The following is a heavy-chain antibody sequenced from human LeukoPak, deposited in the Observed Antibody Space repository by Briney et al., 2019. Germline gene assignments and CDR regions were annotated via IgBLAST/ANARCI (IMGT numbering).Heavy chain of an antibody. D-gene: IGHD3-22*01. CDR3: ARDAAHYDSSGYFDY. CDR2: ISGSGGST. V-gene: IGHV3-23*01. Sequence: GGSLRLSCAASGFTFSSYAMSWVRQAPGKGLEWVSAISGSGGSTYYADSVKGRFTISRDNSKNTLYLQMNSLRAEDTAVYYCARDAAHYDSSGYFDYWGQGTLVTVSS. CDR1: GFTFSSYA. J-gene: IGHJ4*02.